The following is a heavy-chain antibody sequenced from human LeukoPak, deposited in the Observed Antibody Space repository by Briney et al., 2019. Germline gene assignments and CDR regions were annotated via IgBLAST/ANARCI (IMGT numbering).Heavy chain of an antibody. Sequence: GASVKVSCRASGYTFTGYYIHWVRQAPGQGLEWMGWINPDSVGTNYAQKFQGWVTMSWAPSISTAYMELSRLRSDDTAVYCCARGHPITMAYGMDVWGKGTTVTVSS. J-gene: IGHJ6*04. D-gene: IGHD3-10*01. CDR2: INPDSVGT. CDR1: GYTFTGYY. CDR3: ARGHPITMAYGMDV. V-gene: IGHV1-2*04.